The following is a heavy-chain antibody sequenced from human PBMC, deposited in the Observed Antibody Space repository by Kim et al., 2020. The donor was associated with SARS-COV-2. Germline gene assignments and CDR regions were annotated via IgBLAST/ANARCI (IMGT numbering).Heavy chain of an antibody. CDR1: SDSITAYY. V-gene: IGHV4-59*01. CDR2: IFYSGST. J-gene: IGHJ4*02. CDR3: ARSEGRASWHQFDY. Sequence: SETLSLTCTVSSDSITAYYWRWIRQLPGKGLEWIGYIFYSGSTNYNPSLNSRVTISWDTSRNQFSLDLTSVTHADTAGYYCARSEGRASWHQFDYWGQGILVTVSS.